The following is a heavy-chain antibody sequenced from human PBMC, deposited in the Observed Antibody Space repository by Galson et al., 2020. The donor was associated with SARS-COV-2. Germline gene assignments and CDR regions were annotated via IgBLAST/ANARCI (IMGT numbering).Heavy chain of an antibody. V-gene: IGHV4-34*01. J-gene: IGHJ4*02. Sequence: SQTLSLTCVVSDGSLSGYYWAWIRQPPGKGLEWIGEMNDGGNINYNPSLKSQVTISMDTSQHQISLRLDSVTAADPAVHYCARGSPHYINSPYHYESWALGAPVTVSS. CDR1: DGSLSGYY. D-gene: IGHD2-2*02. CDR2: MNDGGNI. CDR3: ARGSPHYINSPYHYES.